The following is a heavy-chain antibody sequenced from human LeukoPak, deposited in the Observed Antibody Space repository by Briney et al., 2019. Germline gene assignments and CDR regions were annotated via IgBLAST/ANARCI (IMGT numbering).Heavy chain of an antibody. J-gene: IGHJ4*02. CDR2: IYSGGST. Sequence: GGSLRLPCAASGFTFSSYEMNWVRQAPGKGLEWVSVIYSGGSTYYADSVKGRFTISRDNAKNSLYLQMNSLRAEDTAVYYCARMVRGGIDYWGQGTLVTVSS. D-gene: IGHD3-10*01. CDR3: ARMVRGGIDY. CDR1: GFTFSSYE. V-gene: IGHV3-66*01.